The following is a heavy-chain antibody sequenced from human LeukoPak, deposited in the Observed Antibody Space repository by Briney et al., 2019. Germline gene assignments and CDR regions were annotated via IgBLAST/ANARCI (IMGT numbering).Heavy chain of an antibody. Sequence: KPSETLSLTCTVSGGSISSYYWSWIRQPPGKGLEWIGDIYYSGSTNYNPSLKSRVTISVDTAKNQFSLKMSSVTAADTAVYYCASSGSYYYYYMDVWGKGTTVTVSS. V-gene: IGHV4-59*01. CDR1: GGSISSYY. J-gene: IGHJ6*03. D-gene: IGHD3-22*01. CDR3: ASSGSYYYYYMDV. CDR2: IYYSGST.